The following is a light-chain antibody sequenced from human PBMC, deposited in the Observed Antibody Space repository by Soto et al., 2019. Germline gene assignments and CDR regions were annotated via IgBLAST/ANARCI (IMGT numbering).Light chain of an antibody. J-gene: IGLJ1*01. CDR1: SSDVGGYNY. CDR2: DVS. CDR3: CPYAGSYSYV. V-gene: IGLV2-11*01. Sequence: QSALTQPRSVSGAPGQSVTISCTGTSSDVGGYNYVSWYQQRRRKAPKLMIYDVSKRPSGVPDRVSGSKSGDTASLTISGLQAEDEADYYCCPYAGSYSYVFGTGTKLTVL.